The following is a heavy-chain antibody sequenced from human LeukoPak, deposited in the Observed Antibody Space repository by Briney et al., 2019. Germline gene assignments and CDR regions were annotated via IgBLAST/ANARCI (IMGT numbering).Heavy chain of an antibody. J-gene: IGHJ4*02. CDR1: GYTFSSYG. V-gene: IGHV1-18*04. CDR3: ARDGHRRYYYETSDYRFDY. CDR2: ISVYNGHA. D-gene: IGHD3-22*01. Sequence: GASVKVSCKASGYTFSSYGFSWVRQGPGQGLEWMGWISVYNGHANYAQKLQARVTMTTDTYTYTAYMELRSLRSDDTAFYYCARDGHRRYYYETSDYRFDYWGQGTLVTVSS.